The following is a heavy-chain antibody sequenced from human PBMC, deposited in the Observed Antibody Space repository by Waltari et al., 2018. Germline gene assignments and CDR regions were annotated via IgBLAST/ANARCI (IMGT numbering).Heavy chain of an antibody. CDR3: ARHYYDSSGYFHINFDY. CDR1: GGSISSSSYY. J-gene: IGHJ4*02. Sequence: QLQLQESGPGLVKPSETLSLTCTVSGGSISSSSYYWGWIRQPPGKGLEWIGSIYYSGSTHYNPSLQSRVTISVDTSKNQFSLKLSSVTAADTAVYYCARHYYDSSGYFHINFDYWGQGTLVTVSS. CDR2: IYYSGST. V-gene: IGHV4-39*01. D-gene: IGHD3-22*01.